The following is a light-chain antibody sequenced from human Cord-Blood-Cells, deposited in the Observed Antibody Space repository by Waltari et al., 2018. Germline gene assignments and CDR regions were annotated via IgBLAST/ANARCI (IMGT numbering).Light chain of an antibody. V-gene: IGLV2-14*01. CDR1: SSDVGGYNY. CDR2: DVS. CDR3: SSYTSSSTLGV. Sequence: QSALTQPASVSGSPGQSITISCTGTSSDVGGYNYVSCYQQHPGKAPKRMIYDVSNRSSGVSNRFSGSKSGNTASLTISGLQAEDEADYYCSSYTSSSTLGVFGGGTKLTVL. J-gene: IGLJ3*02.